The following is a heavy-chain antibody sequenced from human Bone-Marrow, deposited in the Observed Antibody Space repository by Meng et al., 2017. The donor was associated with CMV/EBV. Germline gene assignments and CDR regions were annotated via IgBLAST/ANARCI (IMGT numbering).Heavy chain of an antibody. D-gene: IGHD3-3*01. J-gene: IGHJ6*02. CDR1: GFTFDDYA. CDR2: IDWNSGNA. V-gene: IGHV3-9*01. Sequence: GGSLRLSCTASGFTFDDYAMHWVRQVPGKGLEWVSGIDWNSGNAVYADSVKGRFTISRDNAKNSLYLQMNSLRAEDTAVYYCARDRSSYDFWSGYHTYYYYYGMDVWGQGTTVTVSS. CDR3: ARDRSSYDFWSGYHTYYYYYGMDV.